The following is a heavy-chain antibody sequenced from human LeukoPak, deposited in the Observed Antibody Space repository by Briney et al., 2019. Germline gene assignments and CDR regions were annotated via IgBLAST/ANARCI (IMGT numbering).Heavy chain of an antibody. CDR1: GFTVSSNY. Sequence: PGGSLRLSCAASGFTVSSNYMSWVRQAPGKGLERVSVIYSGGSTYYADSVKGRFTISRDNSKNTLYLQMNSLRAEDTAVYYCARDGIDFARRYYFDYWGQGTLVTVSS. V-gene: IGHV3-66*01. D-gene: IGHD2-21*01. J-gene: IGHJ4*02. CDR2: IYSGGST. CDR3: ARDGIDFARRYYFDY.